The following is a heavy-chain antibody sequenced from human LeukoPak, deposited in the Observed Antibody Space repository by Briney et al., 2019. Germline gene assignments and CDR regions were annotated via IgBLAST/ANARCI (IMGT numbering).Heavy chain of an antibody. CDR3: ARQLYSSATV. Sequence: SETLSLTCTVSGGSISSSNYFWGGIRQPPGKGLEWIGNIYYSGSTYYNPSLKSRVTISVDTSKNQFSLQLSSVTVADTAVYYCARQLYSSATVWGQGTTVTVSS. CDR1: GGSISSSNYF. V-gene: IGHV4-39*01. CDR2: IYYSGST. D-gene: IGHD6-25*01. J-gene: IGHJ6*02.